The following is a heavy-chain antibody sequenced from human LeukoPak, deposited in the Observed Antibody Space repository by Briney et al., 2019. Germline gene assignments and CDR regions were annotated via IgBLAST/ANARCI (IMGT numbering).Heavy chain of an antibody. J-gene: IGHJ6*03. CDR1: GYTFTSYY. CDR2: INPSGGST. V-gene: IGHV1-46*01. CDR3: AIRTANYYYYYMDV. Sequence: ASVTVSSKASGYTFTSYYMHWVRQAPGQGLEWMGMINPSGGSTSYAQKFQGRVTMTRDMSTSTVYMELSSLRSEDTAVYYCAIRTANYYYYYMDVWGKGTTVTVSS. D-gene: IGHD1/OR15-1a*01.